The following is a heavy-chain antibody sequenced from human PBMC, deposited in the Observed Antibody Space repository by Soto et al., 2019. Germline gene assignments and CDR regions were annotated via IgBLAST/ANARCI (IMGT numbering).Heavy chain of an antibody. D-gene: IGHD3-9*01. Sequence: QVALLQSGPEVKKPGASVKVSCKASIYIFTNYYIIRVRQAPGQGLEWGGWINTDNDNTNLAQRFQDRVTMTTDTSTTTAYIELMGLRSADTGIYYCARGAVSGYTYVLYMDVWGEGTTVTVSS. CDR3: ARGAVSGYTYVLYMDV. CDR2: INTDNDNT. V-gene: IGHV1-18*01. J-gene: IGHJ6*03. CDR1: IYIFTNYY.